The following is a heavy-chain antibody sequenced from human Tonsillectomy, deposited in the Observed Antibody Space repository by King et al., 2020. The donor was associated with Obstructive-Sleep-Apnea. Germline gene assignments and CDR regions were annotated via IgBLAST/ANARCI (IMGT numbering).Heavy chain of an antibody. D-gene: IGHD6-13*01. CDR1: GGSISSSSDY. J-gene: IGHJ4*02. V-gene: IGHV4-39*01. CDR3: ARPRGYSSSWLDY. CDR2: IYYSGST. Sequence: QLQESGPGLVKPSETLSLTCTVSGGSISSSSDYWGWIRQPPGKGLGWIGSIYYSGSTYYNPSLKSRVTISVDTSKNHFSLKLSSLTAADTAVYYCARPRGYSSSWLDYWGQGTLVTVSS.